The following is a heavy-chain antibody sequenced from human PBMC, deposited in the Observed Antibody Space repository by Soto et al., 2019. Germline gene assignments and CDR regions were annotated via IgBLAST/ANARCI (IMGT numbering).Heavy chain of an antibody. J-gene: IGHJ4*02. CDR3: ASIASSGPRTDY. CDR1: GGTFSSYT. V-gene: IGHV1-69*02. Sequence: QVQLVQSGAEVKKPVSSVKVSCKASGGTFSSYTISWVRLAPGQGLEWMGRIIPILGIANYAEKIQGRVTITADKPTSTAYMELSSLRAEDTAVYFCASIASSGPRTDYWGQGTLVTVSS. D-gene: IGHD3-22*01. CDR2: IIPILGIA.